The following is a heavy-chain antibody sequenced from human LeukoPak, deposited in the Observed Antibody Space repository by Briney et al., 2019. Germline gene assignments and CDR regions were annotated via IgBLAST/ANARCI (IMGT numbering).Heavy chain of an antibody. J-gene: IGHJ4*02. D-gene: IGHD1-26*01. CDR1: GFTFSSYA. CDR2: ISDSGGST. Sequence: GGSLRLSCAASGFTFSSYAMSWVRQAPGKGLEWVSAISDSGGSTYYADSVKGRFTISRDNSKNTLYLQMNSLRAEDTAVYYCATSSGLNVGANYWGQGTLVTVSS. V-gene: IGHV3-23*01. CDR3: ATSSGLNVGANY.